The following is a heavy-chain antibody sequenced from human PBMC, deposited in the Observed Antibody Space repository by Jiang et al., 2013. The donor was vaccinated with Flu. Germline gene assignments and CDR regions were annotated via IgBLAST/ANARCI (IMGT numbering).Heavy chain of an antibody. D-gene: IGHD4-17*01. CDR2: IYFSGTT. CDR1: GDSINSNNYY. CDR3: ARNVMTTVTQFFDY. J-gene: IGHJ4*02. V-gene: IGHV4-39*07. Sequence: GSGLVKPSGTLSLTCSVFGDSINSNNYYWGWIRQAPGQGLEWVGSIYFSGTTYQNPSLKSRVTMSLDTSKNQFSLKLRSVTAADTAVYFCARNVMTTVTQFFDYWGQGTLITVSS.